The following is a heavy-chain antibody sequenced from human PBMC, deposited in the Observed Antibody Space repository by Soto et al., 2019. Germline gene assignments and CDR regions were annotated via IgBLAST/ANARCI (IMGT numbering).Heavy chain of an antibody. Sequence: ASVKVSCKASGDTFASFGFSWVRQAPGQGLEWLGWISAYNGNTHYAQKVRDRVTLTTDTSTNTAYMELRSLTSDDTAVYYCARDQESITDRTLQYSGQGTRVTVS. CDR1: GDTFASFG. V-gene: IGHV1-18*01. CDR3: ARDQESITDRTLQY. CDR2: ISAYNGNT. D-gene: IGHD3-10*01. J-gene: IGHJ4*02.